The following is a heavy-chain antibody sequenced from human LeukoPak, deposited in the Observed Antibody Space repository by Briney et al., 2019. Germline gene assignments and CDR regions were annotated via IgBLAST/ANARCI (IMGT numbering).Heavy chain of an antibody. J-gene: IGHJ4*02. D-gene: IGHD2/OR15-2a*01. CDR3: ARDPSYVIAVTLDN. CDR2: ISYGGSNK. V-gene: IGHV3-30*04. Sequence: PGRSLRLSCAASGFTFRSYAMHWVRQAPGKGLEWVADISYGGSNKYYADSVKGRFTISRDNSKNTLYLQMNSLRAEDTVVYYCARDPSYVIAVTLDNWGQGTLVTVSP. CDR1: GFTFRSYA.